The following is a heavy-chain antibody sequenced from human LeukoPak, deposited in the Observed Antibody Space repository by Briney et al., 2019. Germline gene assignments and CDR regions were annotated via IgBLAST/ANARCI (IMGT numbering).Heavy chain of an antibody. V-gene: IGHV4-59*01. Sequence: SETLSLTCTVSGGSISSYYWSWIRQPPGKGLEWIGYIYYSGSTNCNPSVKSRVAMSVDTSKKQFSLKLSSLTAADTAVYYCARDPQEQWLSDAFDIWGQGTMVTVSS. J-gene: IGHJ3*02. CDR1: GGSISSYY. CDR3: ARDPQEQWLSDAFDI. D-gene: IGHD6-19*01. CDR2: IYYSGST.